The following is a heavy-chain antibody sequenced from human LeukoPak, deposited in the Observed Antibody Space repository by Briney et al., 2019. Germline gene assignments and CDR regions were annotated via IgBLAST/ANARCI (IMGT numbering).Heavy chain of an antibody. Sequence: GRSLRLSCAASGFTFSSYGLHWVRQAPGKGLEWVAVISYDGSTKYYADSVKGRFTISRDNSKNTLYLQMNSLRAEDTAVYYCAKDRSDILTGYYPDYWGQGTLVTVSS. V-gene: IGHV3-30*18. CDR1: GFTFSSYG. CDR3: AKDRSDILTGYYPDY. D-gene: IGHD3-9*01. J-gene: IGHJ4*02. CDR2: ISYDGSTK.